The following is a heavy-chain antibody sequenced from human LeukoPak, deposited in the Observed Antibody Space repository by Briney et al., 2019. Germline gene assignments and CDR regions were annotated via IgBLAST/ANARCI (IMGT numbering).Heavy chain of an antibody. V-gene: IGHV3-33*01. Sequence: PGRPLRLSCAASGFTFGDYGMHWVRQAPGKGLEWVAVIWYDGSNIYYADSVKGRFTISRDNSRNTLYLQMNSLRAEDTAVYYCVRELPPVVQYYFDHWGPGTLVTVSS. CDR3: VRELPPVVQYYFDH. J-gene: IGHJ4*02. D-gene: IGHD2-21*01. CDR2: IWYDGSNI. CDR1: GFTFGDYG.